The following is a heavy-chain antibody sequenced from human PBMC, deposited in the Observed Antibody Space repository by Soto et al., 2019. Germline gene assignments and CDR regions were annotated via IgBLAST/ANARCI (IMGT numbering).Heavy chain of an antibody. CDR3: ARDLAAATRAFDX. Sequence: SETLSLTCTVSGGSISSYFYIWVRQPPGKGLEWIVSVYYTGTTDYNPSLKSRVTISVDTSKTQFSLNLRSVTAADTAVYYCARDLAAATRAFDXWGRGTLVTVSX. CDR1: GGSISSYF. V-gene: IGHV4-59*01. D-gene: IGHD6-13*01. J-gene: IGHJ4*02. CDR2: VYYTGTT.